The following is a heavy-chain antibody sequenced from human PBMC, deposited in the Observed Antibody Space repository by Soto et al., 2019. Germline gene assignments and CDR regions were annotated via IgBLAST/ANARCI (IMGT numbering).Heavy chain of an antibody. V-gene: IGHV3-33*01. Sequence: QVQLVESGGGVVQPGRSLRLSCAASGFAFSSYGMHWVRQAPGKGLEWVAVIWYDGSNKYYADSVKGRFTISRENSKNTLYLQMNSLRAEDTAVYYCAAGLIAARLFYYYYGMDVWGQGTTVTVSS. D-gene: IGHD6-6*01. CDR2: IWYDGSNK. J-gene: IGHJ6*02. CDR1: GFAFSSYG. CDR3: AAGLIAARLFYYYYGMDV.